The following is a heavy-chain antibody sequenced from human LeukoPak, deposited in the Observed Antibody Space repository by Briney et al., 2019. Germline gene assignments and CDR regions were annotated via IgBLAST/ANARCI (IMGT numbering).Heavy chain of an antibody. CDR2: ISGSDGST. J-gene: IGHJ5*02. CDR3: AKSKEDCCGSFDP. V-gene: IGHV3-23*01. Sequence: GGSLRLSCAASGFTFSSYAMSWVRQAPGKGLEWVSGISGSDGSTNYADSVRGRFTISRDISKNTLYLQMNSLRVEDTAVYYCAKSKEDCCGSFDPWGQGTLVTVSS. D-gene: IGHD2-15*01. CDR1: GFTFSSYA.